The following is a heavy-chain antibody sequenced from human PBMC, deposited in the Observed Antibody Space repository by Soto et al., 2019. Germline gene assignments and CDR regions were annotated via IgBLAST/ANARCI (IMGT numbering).Heavy chain of an antibody. J-gene: IGHJ6*02. CDR1: GFTFSSYS. CDR2: ISSSSSYI. V-gene: IGHV3-21*01. CDR3: ARSPIYDFWSGYVYYYYGMDV. D-gene: IGHD3-3*01. Sequence: VGSLRLSCAASGFTFSSYSMNWVRQAPGKGLEWVSSISSSSSYIYYADSVKGRFTISRDNAKNSLYLQMNSLRAEDTAVYYCARSPIYDFWSGYVYYYYGMDVWGQGTTVTVSS.